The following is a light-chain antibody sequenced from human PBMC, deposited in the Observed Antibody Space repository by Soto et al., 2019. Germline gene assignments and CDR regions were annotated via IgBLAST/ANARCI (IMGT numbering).Light chain of an antibody. Sequence: DIQLTQSPSFLSASVGDRVTITCRASQGISSYLAWYQQKPGKAPKLLIYAASTLQSGVPSRFRGSGSGTEFTLTISSLQPEDFATYYCQQLNSYPFGQGTKVDNK. J-gene: IGKJ1*01. CDR2: AAS. CDR3: QQLNSYP. CDR1: QGISSY. V-gene: IGKV1-9*01.